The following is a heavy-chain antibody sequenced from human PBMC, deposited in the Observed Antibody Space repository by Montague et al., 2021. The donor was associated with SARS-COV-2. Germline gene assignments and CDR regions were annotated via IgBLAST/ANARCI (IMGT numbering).Heavy chain of an antibody. CDR2: IYYSGTA. CDR1: GGSITYSSYY. CDR3: ARASFYYGSGSHYNNWFDS. J-gene: IGHJ5*01. Sequence: SETLSPTCTMSGGSITYSSYYWGWIRLPPGKGLEWIGSIYYSGTAYYNASLKSRVTMSLDMSKNQLSLRLKSTTAADTAVYFCARASFYYGSGSHYNNWFDSWGQGTVVTVSS. D-gene: IGHD3-10*01. V-gene: IGHV4-39*07.